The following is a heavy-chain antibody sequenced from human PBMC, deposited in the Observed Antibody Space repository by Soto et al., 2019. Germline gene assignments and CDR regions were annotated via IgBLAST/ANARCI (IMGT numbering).Heavy chain of an antibody. V-gene: IGHV3-30*18. D-gene: IGHD3-10*01. J-gene: IGHJ6*04. CDR3: AKVSKRFGCFDGLDV. CDR1: GFSFSICG. Sequence: SLSCAASGFSFSICGMHWVRQAPGKRLEWVAVISYDGSNKYYADSVKGRFTISRDNSKNTLNLQMNSLRAEDTAVYYCAKVSKRFGCFDGLDVWGKGPMVTVSS. CDR2: ISYDGSNK.